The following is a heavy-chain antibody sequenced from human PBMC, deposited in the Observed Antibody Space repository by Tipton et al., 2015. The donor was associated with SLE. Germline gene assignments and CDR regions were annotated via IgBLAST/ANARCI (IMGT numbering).Heavy chain of an antibody. CDR1: GLTLSRYW. V-gene: IGHV3-7*01. Sequence: SLRLSCVDSGLTLSRYWMNWVRQAPGQGLEWVATIKEDGSEKYYVDSVKGRFTISRDNAKNSPYLQMNSLTVEDTAVYYCAREPRGYRNDSWGQGTLVTVSS. D-gene: IGHD5-18*01. CDR2: IKEDGSEK. J-gene: IGHJ5*02. CDR3: AREPRGYRNDS.